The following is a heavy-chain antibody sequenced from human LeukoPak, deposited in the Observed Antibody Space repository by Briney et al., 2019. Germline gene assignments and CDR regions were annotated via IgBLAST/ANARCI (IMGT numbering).Heavy chain of an antibody. J-gene: IGHJ4*02. Sequence: ASVKVSCKASGYTFTSYYMHWVRQAPGQGLEWMGIINPSGGSTSYAQKFQGRVTMTRDTSTSTVYMELSSLRSEDTAVYYCARIQGYCSGGSCYFPHPPAFDYWGQGTLVTVSS. D-gene: IGHD2-15*01. CDR1: GYTFTSYY. CDR3: ARIQGYCSGGSCYFPHPPAFDY. V-gene: IGHV1-46*01. CDR2: INPSGGST.